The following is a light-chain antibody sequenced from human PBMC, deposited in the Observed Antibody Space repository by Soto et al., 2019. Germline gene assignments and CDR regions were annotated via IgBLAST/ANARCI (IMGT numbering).Light chain of an antibody. Sequence: QSVLTQPASVSGSPGQSITISCTGTSSDIGGYNSVSWHQQHPGKPPKVLIYDVNTRSSGVSGRFSGSKSGNTASLTISGLQAEDEADYYCSSHTRSDTLVFGGGTKLTVL. CDR3: SSHTRSDTLV. J-gene: IGLJ2*01. CDR2: DVN. CDR1: SSDIGGYNS. V-gene: IGLV2-14*03.